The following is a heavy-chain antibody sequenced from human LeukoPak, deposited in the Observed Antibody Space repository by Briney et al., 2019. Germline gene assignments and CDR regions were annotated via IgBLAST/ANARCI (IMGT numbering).Heavy chain of an antibody. CDR3: ARGMFPHNWNDRGMDV. J-gene: IGHJ6*02. Sequence: SETLSLTCTVSGGSISSGDYYWSWIRQPPGKGLEWIGYIYYSGSTYYNPSLKSRVTISVDTSKNQFSLKLSSVTAADTAVYYCARGMFPHNWNDRGMDVWGQGTTVTVSS. V-gene: IGHV4-30-4*02. D-gene: IGHD1-1*01. CDR2: IYYSGST. CDR1: GGSISSGDYY.